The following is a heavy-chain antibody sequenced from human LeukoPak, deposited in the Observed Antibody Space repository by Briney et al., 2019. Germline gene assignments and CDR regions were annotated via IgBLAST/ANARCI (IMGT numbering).Heavy chain of an antibody. J-gene: IGHJ3*02. Sequence: SVKVSCKASGGTFSSYAISWVRQAPGQGLEWMGRIIPILGIANYAQKFQGRVTITADKSTSTAYMELSSLRSEDTAVYYCARDNEEMATITGAFDIWGQGTMVTVSS. V-gene: IGHV1-69*04. CDR2: IIPILGIA. D-gene: IGHD5-24*01. CDR3: ARDNEEMATITGAFDI. CDR1: GGTFSSYA.